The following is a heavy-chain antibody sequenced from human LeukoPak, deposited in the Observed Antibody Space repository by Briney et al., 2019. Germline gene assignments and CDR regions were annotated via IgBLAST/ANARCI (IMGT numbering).Heavy chain of an antibody. CDR1: GYTFTSYY. CDR2: INPSGGST. Sequence: GASAKVSCKASGYTFTSYYMHWVRQAPGQGLEWMGIINPSGGSTSYAQKFQGRVTITADKSTSTAYMELSSLRSEDTAVYYCARAPYDSSGYREYFQHWGQGTLVTVSS. CDR3: ARAPYDSSGYREYFQH. J-gene: IGHJ1*01. D-gene: IGHD3-22*01. V-gene: IGHV1-46*01.